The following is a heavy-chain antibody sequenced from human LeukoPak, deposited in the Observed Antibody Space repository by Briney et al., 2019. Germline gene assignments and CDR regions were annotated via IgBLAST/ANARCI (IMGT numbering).Heavy chain of an antibody. D-gene: IGHD3-10*01. CDR1: GGSISSYY. Sequence: PSETLSLTCTVSGGSISSYYWSWLRQPPGKGLEWIGYIHYSGSTNYNPSLKSRVTISVDTSKNQFSLRLSSVTAADTAVYYCARVEEGYGSGRRENYYYYYMDVWGKGTTVTISS. CDR3: ARVEEGYGSGRRENYYYYYMDV. CDR2: IHYSGST. J-gene: IGHJ6*03. V-gene: IGHV4-59*01.